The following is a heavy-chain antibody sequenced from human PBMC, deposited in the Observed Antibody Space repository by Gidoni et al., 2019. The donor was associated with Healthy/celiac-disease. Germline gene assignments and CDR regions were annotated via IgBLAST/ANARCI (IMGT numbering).Heavy chain of an antibody. Sequence: QVQLVESGGGVVQPGRSLRLSCAASGFPFSSYAMHWVRQAPGKGLEWVAVISYDGSNKYYADSVKGRFTISRDNSKNTLYLQMNSLRAEDTAVYYCARAGSRDGYYDYWGQGTLVTVSS. D-gene: IGHD2-21*01. CDR1: GFPFSSYA. V-gene: IGHV3-30-3*01. CDR2: ISYDGSNK. J-gene: IGHJ4*02. CDR3: ARAGSRDGYYDY.